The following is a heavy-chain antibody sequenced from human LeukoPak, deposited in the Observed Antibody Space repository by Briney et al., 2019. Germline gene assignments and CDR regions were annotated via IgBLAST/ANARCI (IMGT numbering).Heavy chain of an antibody. Sequence: PGGSLRLSCAVSGFTFSSYWMSWVRQAPGKGLEWVANIKQDGSEKYYVDSVKGRFTISRDNAKNSLCLQMNSLRAEDTAVYYCARGYWQLGYWGQGTLVTVSS. J-gene: IGHJ4*02. D-gene: IGHD1-26*01. CDR1: GFTFSSYW. CDR2: IKQDGSEK. CDR3: ARGYWQLGY. V-gene: IGHV3-7*01.